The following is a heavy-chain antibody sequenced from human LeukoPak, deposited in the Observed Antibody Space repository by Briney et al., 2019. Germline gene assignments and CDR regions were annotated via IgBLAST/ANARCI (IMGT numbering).Heavy chain of an antibody. D-gene: IGHD6-19*01. CDR2: IIPIFGTA. CDR1: GGTFSSYA. Sequence: SVKVSCKASGGTFSSYAISWVRQAPGQGLEWMGRIIPIFGTANYAQKFQGRATITTDESTSTAYMELSSLRSEGTAVYYCARRIAVAGTGLVDYWGQGTLVTVSS. V-gene: IGHV1-69*05. CDR3: ARRIAVAGTGLVDY. J-gene: IGHJ4*02.